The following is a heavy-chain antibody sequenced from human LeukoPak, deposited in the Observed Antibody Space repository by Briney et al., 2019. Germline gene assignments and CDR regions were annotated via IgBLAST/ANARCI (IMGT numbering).Heavy chain of an antibody. CDR3: AREANCCGDCYSGFYY. Sequence: GASVKVSCKASGYTFTSYGISWVRQAPGQGLEWMGWISAYNGNTNYAQKLQGRVTMTTDTSTSTAYMELRSLRSDDTAVYYCAREANCCGDCYSGFYYWGQGTLVTVSS. CDR1: GYTFTSYG. D-gene: IGHD2-21*02. V-gene: IGHV1-18*01. CDR2: ISAYNGNT. J-gene: IGHJ4*02.